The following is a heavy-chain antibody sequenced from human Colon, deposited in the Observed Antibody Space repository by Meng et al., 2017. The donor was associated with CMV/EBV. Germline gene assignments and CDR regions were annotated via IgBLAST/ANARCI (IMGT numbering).Heavy chain of an antibody. D-gene: IGHD3-10*02. Sequence: ASVKVSCKAIGYTFTDYGFSWVRQAPGQGLEWVGWVSSYTGNTNYPDKFHGRLTMTTDTSTSTVYLELTSLTSDDTAVYFCARGSGPLFPGAFDIWGQGTMVTVSS. CDR3: ARGSGPLFPGAFDI. CDR1: GYTFTDYG. J-gene: IGHJ3*02. V-gene: IGHV1-18*01. CDR2: VSSYTGNT.